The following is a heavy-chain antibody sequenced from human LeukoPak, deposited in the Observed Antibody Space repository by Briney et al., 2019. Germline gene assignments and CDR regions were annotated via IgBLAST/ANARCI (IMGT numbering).Heavy chain of an antibody. CDR3: ARDVHGDYGSGWFDP. V-gene: IGHV1-69*05. J-gene: IGHJ5*02. CDR2: MPLFLTA. D-gene: IGHD4-17*01. Sequence: MPLFLTAGYAQKFQGRVTITKDESTRTVYLELTSLTSDDTAVYYCARDVHGDYGSGWFDPWGQGTLVSVSS.